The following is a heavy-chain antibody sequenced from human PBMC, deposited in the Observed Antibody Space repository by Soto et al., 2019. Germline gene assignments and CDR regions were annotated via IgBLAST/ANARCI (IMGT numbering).Heavy chain of an antibody. V-gene: IGHV5-10-1*01. J-gene: IGHJ6*02. D-gene: IGHD4-4*01. CDR1: GYSFTSYW. Sequence: PGESLKISCKGSGYSFTSYWISWVRQMPGKGLEWMGRIDPSDSYTNYSPSFQGHVTISADKSISTAYLQWSSLKASDTAMYYCARLPLYSNYYYYYGMDVWGQGTTVTAP. CDR2: IDPSDSYT. CDR3: ARLPLYSNYYYYYGMDV.